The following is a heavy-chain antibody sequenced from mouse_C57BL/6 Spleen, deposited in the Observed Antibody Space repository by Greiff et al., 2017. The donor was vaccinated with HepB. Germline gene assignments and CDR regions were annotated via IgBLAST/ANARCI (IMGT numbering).Heavy chain of an antibody. D-gene: IGHD2-1*01. V-gene: IGHV1-82*01. J-gene: IGHJ2*01. CDR2: IYPGDGDT. CDR3: AREDGNYDY. CDR1: GYAFSSSW. Sequence: VQLQQSGPELVKPGASVKISCKASGYAFSSSWMNWVKQRPGKGLEWIGRIYPGDGDTNYNGKFKGKATLTADKSSRTAYMQLSSLTSEDSAVYFCAREDGNYDYWGQGTTLTVSS.